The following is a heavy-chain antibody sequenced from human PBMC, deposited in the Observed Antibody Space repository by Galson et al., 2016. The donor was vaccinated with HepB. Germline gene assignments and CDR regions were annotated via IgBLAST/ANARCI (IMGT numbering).Heavy chain of an antibody. J-gene: IGHJ6*04. V-gene: IGHV3-33*04. CDR1: GFPFSYYD. CDR2: SWFDGKKE. Sequence: SLRLSCAASGFPFSYYDTHWVRQAPGKGLEWVAVSWFDGKKEYYAESVKGRFIISRDNSKNTLFLQMSSLRVEEKATYFCARAKDKQWLGYYYFGMDVWGKGTAVTVSS. D-gene: IGHD6-19*01. CDR3: ARAKDKQWLGYYYFGMDV.